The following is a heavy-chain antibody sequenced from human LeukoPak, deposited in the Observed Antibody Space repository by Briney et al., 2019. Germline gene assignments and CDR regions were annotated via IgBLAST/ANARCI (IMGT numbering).Heavy chain of an antibody. D-gene: IGHD3-16*02. CDR2: IIHSGST. CDR1: GGSFSGYY. Sequence: SETLSLTCAVYGGSFSGYYWSWIRQPPGKGLEWIGEIIHSGSTNYNPSLKSRVTISVDTSKNQFSLKLSSVTAADTAVYYCARGHFYDYIWGSYRPDAFDIWGQGTMVTVSS. V-gene: IGHV4-34*01. J-gene: IGHJ3*02. CDR3: ARGHFYDYIWGSYRPDAFDI.